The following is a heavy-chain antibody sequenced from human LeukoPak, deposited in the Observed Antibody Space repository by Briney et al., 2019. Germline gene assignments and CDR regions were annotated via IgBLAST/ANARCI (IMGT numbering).Heavy chain of an antibody. CDR2: INPNSGGT. CDR3: ASSSGSSGWYWD. Sequence: ASVKVSCKASGYTFTGCYMHWVRQAPGQGLEWMGWINPNSGGTNYAQKFQGRVTMTRGTSISTAYMELSRLRSDDTAVYYCASSSGSSGWYWDWGQGTLVTVSS. J-gene: IGHJ4*02. CDR1: GYTFTGCY. V-gene: IGHV1-2*02. D-gene: IGHD6-19*01.